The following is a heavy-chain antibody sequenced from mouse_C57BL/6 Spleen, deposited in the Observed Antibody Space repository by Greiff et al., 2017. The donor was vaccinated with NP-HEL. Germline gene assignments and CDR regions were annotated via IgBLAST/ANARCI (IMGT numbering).Heavy chain of an antibody. Sequence: EVQLQQSGAELVRSGASVKLSCTASGFNIKDYYMHWVKQRPEQGLEWTGRIDPEAGETEYAPKFQGKVTMTADTSSNTAYLQHSSLTSGDTAGYYCTAGAVGELAYWSQVTLVTVAA. D-gene: IGHD1-1*01. CDR2: IDPEAGET. V-gene: IGHV14-1*01. CDR3: TAGAVGELAY. CDR1: GFNIKDYY. J-gene: IGHJ3*01.